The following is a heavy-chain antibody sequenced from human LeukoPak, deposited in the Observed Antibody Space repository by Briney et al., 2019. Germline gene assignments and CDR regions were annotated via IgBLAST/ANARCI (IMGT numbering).Heavy chain of an antibody. CDR1: GFSFISYA. Sequence: GGSLRLSCAASGFSFISYAMLWFRQAPGKGLEWVAFMRSDGSDIFYAESLKGRFTISRDNAKSTLFLQMHSLRAEDTAVYYCAKETKERFGELSPDWGQGILVTVSS. CDR2: MRSDGSDI. J-gene: IGHJ4*02. V-gene: IGHV3-30*02. D-gene: IGHD3-16*02. CDR3: AKETKERFGELSPD.